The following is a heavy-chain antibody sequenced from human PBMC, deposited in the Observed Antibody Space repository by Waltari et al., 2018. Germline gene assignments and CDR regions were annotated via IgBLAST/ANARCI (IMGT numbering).Heavy chain of an antibody. V-gene: IGHV3-23*01. CDR3: AKDLGSTSVPYYFDY. CDR1: CVQLTMFA. J-gene: IGHJ4*02. CDR2: ISSRGFDT. D-gene: IGHD3-16*01. Sequence: EVQLLASGGGLVQTGGSQRISVAAACVQLTMFAMSWVRQVPGRGLEWVAGISSRGFDTFYADSVKGRFTVSRDNSKNMLFLEMNNLRADDTGVYYCAKDLGSTSVPYYFDYWGQGTKVTVSS.